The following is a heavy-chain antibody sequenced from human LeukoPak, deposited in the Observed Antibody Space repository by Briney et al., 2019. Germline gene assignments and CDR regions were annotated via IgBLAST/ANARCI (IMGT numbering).Heavy chain of an antibody. CDR1: GYTFTSYY. CDR3: ARVGYPVYYYYMDV. V-gene: IGHV7-4-1*02. D-gene: IGHD6-13*01. CDR2: INTNTGNP. J-gene: IGHJ6*03. Sequence: EASVKVSCKASGYTFTSYYMHWVRQAPGQGLEWMGWINTNTGNPRYAQGFTGRFVFSLDTSVSTAYLQISSLKAEDTAVYYCARVGYPVYYYYMDVWGKGTTVTVSS.